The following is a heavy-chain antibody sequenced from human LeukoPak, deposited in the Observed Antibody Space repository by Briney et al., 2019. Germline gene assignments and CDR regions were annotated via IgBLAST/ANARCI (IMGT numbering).Heavy chain of an antibody. CDR2: INPNSGGT. CDR1: GYTFTGYY. Sequence: ASVKVSCKASGYTFTGYYMHWVRQAPGQGLEWMGWINPNSGGTNYAQKFQGRVTMTRDTSISTAYMELSRLRSDDTAVYYCARDTEAYDFWSGYYSDGFDYWGQGTPVTVSS. V-gene: IGHV1-2*02. D-gene: IGHD3-3*01. CDR3: ARDTEAYDFWSGYYSDGFDY. J-gene: IGHJ4*02.